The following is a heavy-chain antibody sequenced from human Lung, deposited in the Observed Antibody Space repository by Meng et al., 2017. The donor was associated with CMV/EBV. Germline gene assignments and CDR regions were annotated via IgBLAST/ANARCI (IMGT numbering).Heavy chain of an antibody. J-gene: IGHJ5*02. CDR1: GVTFSSYD. CDR2: IIPIFGTA. CDR3: ARDNSRWSLQKGFDP. Sequence: SGVTFSSYDISWVRQAPGQGLEWMGGIIPIFGTANYAQKFQGRVTITTDESTSTAYMELSSLRSEDTAVYYCARDNSRWSLQKGFDPWGQGTLVTVSS. D-gene: IGHD4-23*01. V-gene: IGHV1-69*05.